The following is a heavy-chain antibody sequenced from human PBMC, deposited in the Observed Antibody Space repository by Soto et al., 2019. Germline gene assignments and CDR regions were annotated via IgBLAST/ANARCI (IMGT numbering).Heavy chain of an antibody. CDR1: GYTFTGDY. Sequence: ASVNVSGKASGYTFTGDYMHWGRQAPGRGLEWIGGINPNRGGTNYEQKFQGWATMTRDTSIRTAYMELRRLRSDDTDVYYCARDFCSSTSCYPYYYYGMDVWGQGTTVTVSS. V-gene: IGHV1-2*04. CDR2: INPNRGGT. J-gene: IGHJ6*02. CDR3: ARDFCSSTSCYPYYYYGMDV. D-gene: IGHD2-2*01.